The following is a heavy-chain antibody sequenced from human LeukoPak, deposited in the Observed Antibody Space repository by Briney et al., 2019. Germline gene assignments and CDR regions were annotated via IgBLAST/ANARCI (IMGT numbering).Heavy chain of an antibody. CDR2: TSYDGSNK. D-gene: IGHD3-16*01. CDR1: GFTLSSYA. J-gene: IGHJ6*01. CDR3: ARDKVVRLQEYYYYGMDV. Sequence: GGSLRFSCAASGFTLSSYAMHWVRQAPGKGLEWVAVTSYDGSNKHYADSVKGRFTISRDNSKNTLYVQMNSLRAEDTAVYYCARDKVVRLQEYYYYGMDVWGQGTTVTVSS. V-gene: IGHV3-30-3*01.